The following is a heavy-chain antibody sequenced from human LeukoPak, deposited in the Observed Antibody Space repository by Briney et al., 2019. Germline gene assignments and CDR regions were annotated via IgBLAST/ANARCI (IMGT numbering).Heavy chain of an antibody. V-gene: IGHV1-3*01. Sequence: ASVKVSCKASEYTFTDYAINWVRQAPGQRLEWMGWINAGNGNTRYSQRFQGRVTITRDTSASTAYIELSSLTSEDTAVYYCARGRWSATTASYYLDFWGQGTLVTVSS. CDR1: EYTFTDYA. CDR3: ARGRWSATTASYYLDF. CDR2: INAGNGNT. J-gene: IGHJ4*02. D-gene: IGHD5-24*01.